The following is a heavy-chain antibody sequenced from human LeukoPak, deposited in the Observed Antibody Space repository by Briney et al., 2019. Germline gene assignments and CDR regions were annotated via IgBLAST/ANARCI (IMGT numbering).Heavy chain of an antibody. Sequence: GGSLTLSCAPSGFTFSRYGMHWVRQAPGKGLEWVAFIRYDGSNKYYADSVKGRFTISRDHSKNTLYLQMNTLRTEDTAVYYCAKLTIPLDAFDIWGQGTTVTVSS. J-gene: IGHJ3*02. CDR3: AKLTIPLDAFDI. D-gene: IGHD2-2*02. V-gene: IGHV3-30*02. CDR2: IRYDGSNK. CDR1: GFTFSRYG.